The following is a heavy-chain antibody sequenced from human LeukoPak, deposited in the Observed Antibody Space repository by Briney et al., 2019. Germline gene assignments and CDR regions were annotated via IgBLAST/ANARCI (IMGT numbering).Heavy chain of an antibody. J-gene: IGHJ6*02. CDR1: GFTFSNFA. D-gene: IGHD1-26*01. Sequence: GGSLRLSCAASGFTFSNFAMTWVRQAPGKGLEWVSVISGSGGRINYADSVKGRFTISRDNSKNTLDLQMNSLRAEDTAVYYCAKAGGIVGYYGMDVWGQGTTVTVSS. CDR3: AKAGGIVGYYGMDV. V-gene: IGHV3-23*01. CDR2: ISGSGGRI.